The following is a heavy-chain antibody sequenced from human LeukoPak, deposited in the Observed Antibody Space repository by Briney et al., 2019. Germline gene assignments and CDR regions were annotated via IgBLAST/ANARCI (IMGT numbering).Heavy chain of an antibody. CDR2: ISAYNGNT. CDR1: GYTFTIYG. CDR3: ARNVVGDCSSTSCYTDY. D-gene: IGHD2-2*02. J-gene: IGHJ4*02. V-gene: IGHV1-18*01. Sequence: GASVKVSCKASGYTFTIYGISWVRQAPGQGLEWMGWISAYNGNTNYAQKLQGRVTMTTDTSTSTAYMELRSLRSDDTAVYYCARNVVGDCSSTSCYTDYWGQGTLVTVSS.